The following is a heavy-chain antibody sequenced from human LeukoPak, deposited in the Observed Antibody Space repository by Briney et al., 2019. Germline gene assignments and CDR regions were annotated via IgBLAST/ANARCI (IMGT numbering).Heavy chain of an antibody. J-gene: IGHJ6*02. CDR1: GGSVSSGSYY. D-gene: IGHD2-15*01. CDR3: ARSLGYCSGGSCHNYYGMDV. Sequence: SETLSLTCTVSGGSVSSGSYYWSWIRQHPGKGLEWIGYIYYSGSTYYNPSLKSRVTISVDTSKNQFSLKLSSVTAADTAVYYCARSLGYCSGGSCHNYYGMDVWGQGTTVTVSS. CDR2: IYYSGST. V-gene: IGHV4-31*03.